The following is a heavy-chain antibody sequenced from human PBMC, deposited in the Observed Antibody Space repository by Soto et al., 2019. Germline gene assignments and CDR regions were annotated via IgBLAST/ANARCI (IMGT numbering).Heavy chain of an antibody. CDR2: ISSSSSYT. CDR3: ARAGQVIVGATQLDY. D-gene: IGHD1-26*01. CDR1: GFTFSDYY. Sequence: QVQLVESGGGLVKPGGSLRLSCAASGFTFSDYYMSWIRQAPGKGLEWVSYISSSSSYTNYADSVKGRFTISRDNAKNSLYLQMNSLRAEDTAAYYCARAGQVIVGATQLDYWGQGTLVTVSS. J-gene: IGHJ4*02. V-gene: IGHV3-11*05.